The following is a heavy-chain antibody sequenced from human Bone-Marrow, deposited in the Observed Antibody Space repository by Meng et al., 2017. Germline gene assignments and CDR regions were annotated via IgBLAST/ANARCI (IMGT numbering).Heavy chain of an antibody. Sequence: PLQRGGLGQLKPSKTLSLHCVVSGGSFSDYYWSWIRQPPGKGLEWIGEINHSGSTNYNPSLESRATISVDTSQNNLSLKLSSVTAADSAVYYCARGPTTMAHDFDYWGQGTLVTVSS. CDR2: INHSGST. D-gene: IGHD4-11*01. J-gene: IGHJ4*02. V-gene: IGHV4-34*01. CDR3: ARGPTTMAHDFDY. CDR1: GGSFSDYY.